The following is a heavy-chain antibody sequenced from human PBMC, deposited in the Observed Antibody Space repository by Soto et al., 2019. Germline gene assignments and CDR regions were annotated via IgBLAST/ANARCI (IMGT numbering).Heavy chain of an antibody. D-gene: IGHD1-20*01. CDR2: IWYDGSNK. CDR1: GFTFSSYG. V-gene: IGHV3-33*01. Sequence: PGGSLRLSCAASGFTFSSYGMHWVRQAPGKGLEWVAVIWYDGSNKYYADSVKGRFTISRDNSKNTLYLQMNSLRAEDTAVYYCARDFRYEGTDYWGQGTLVTVSS. J-gene: IGHJ4*02. CDR3: ARDFRYEGTDY.